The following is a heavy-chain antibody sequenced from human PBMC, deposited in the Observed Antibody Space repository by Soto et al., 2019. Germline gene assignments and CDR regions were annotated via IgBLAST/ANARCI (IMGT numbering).Heavy chain of an antibody. CDR1: GGSISSGYYY. CDR3: ASSPLYGMDV. J-gene: IGHJ6*02. Sequence: SETLSLTCSVSGGSISSGYYYWSWIRQPPGKGLEWIGNIYYSGNTYYNPSLKSRLIISIDTSKTQFSLKVGSVTAADTAVYYSASSPLYGMDVWGQGTTVTVSS. V-gene: IGHV4-30-4*01. CDR2: IYYSGNT.